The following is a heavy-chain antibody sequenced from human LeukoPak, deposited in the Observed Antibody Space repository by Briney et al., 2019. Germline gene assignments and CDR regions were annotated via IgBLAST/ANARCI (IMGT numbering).Heavy chain of an antibody. D-gene: IGHD3-16*01. CDR1: GGSISSSSYY. CDR2: IYYSGST. Sequence: SETLSLTCTVSGGSISSSSYYWGWIRQPPGKGLEWIGSIYYSGSTYYNPSLKSRVTISVDTSKNQFSLKLSSVTAADTAVYYCARRGDYVWGSYNWFDPWGQGTLVTVSS. CDR3: ARRGDYVWGSYNWFDP. J-gene: IGHJ5*02. V-gene: IGHV4-39*01.